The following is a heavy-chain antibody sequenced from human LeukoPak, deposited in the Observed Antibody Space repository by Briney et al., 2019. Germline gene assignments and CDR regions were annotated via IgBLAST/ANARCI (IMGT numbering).Heavy chain of an antibody. CDR2: IYPGCSAT. D-gene: IGHD6-13*01. J-gene: IGHJ6*02. Sequence: GESLKISCKGSGFSFTSYWIGWVRQTPGKGLELVWIIYPGCSATRYSPSFQGQVTISADKSISTAYLQWTSLKASDTAMYYCARHRGIAAAGIPYYYYYVMDVWGQGTTVTVSS. CDR3: ARHRGIAAAGIPYYYYYVMDV. V-gene: IGHV5-51*01. CDR1: GFSFTSYW.